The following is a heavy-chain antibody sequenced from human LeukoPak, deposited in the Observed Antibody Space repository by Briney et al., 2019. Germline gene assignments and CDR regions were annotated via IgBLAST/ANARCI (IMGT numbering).Heavy chain of an antibody. J-gene: IGHJ4*02. CDR1: GGSFSGYY. CDR3: ARELVDYDFWSGYYPKYYFDY. D-gene: IGHD3-3*01. Sequence: PSETLSLTCAVYGGSFSGYYWSWVRQPPGKGLEWIGEINHSGSTNYNPSLKSRVTISVDTSKNQFSLKLSSVTAADTAVYSCARELVDYDFWSGYYPKYYFDYWGQGTLVTVSS. CDR2: INHSGST. V-gene: IGHV4-34*01.